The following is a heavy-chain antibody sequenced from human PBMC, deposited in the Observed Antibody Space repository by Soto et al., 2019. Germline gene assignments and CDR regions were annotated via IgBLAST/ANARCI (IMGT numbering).Heavy chain of an antibody. CDR2: ISYDGSNK. CDR1: GFTFSSYA. J-gene: IGHJ6*02. CDR3: ARDIYLVVAATRNYYYGMDV. V-gene: IGHV3-30-3*01. D-gene: IGHD2-15*01. Sequence: QVQLVESGGGVVQPGRSLRLSCAASGFTFSSYAMHWVRQAPGKGLEWVAVISYDGSNKYYADSAKGRFTISRDNSKNTLYLQMNSLRAEDTAVYYCARDIYLVVAATRNYYYGMDVWGQGTTVTVSS.